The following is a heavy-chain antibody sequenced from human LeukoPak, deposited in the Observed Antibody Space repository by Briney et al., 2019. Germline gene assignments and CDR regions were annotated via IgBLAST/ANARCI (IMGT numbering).Heavy chain of an antibody. V-gene: IGHV1-46*01. CDR2: INPSGGST. J-gene: IGHJ6*03. CDR1: GYTFTSYY. Sequence: ASVKVSCKASGYTFTSYYMHWVRQAPGQGLEWMGIINPSGGSTSYAQKFQGRVTMTRDTSTSAVYMELSSLRSEDTAVYYCARDHCSGGSCYPDYYYYYMDVWGKGTTVTISS. D-gene: IGHD2-15*01. CDR3: ARDHCSGGSCYPDYYYYYMDV.